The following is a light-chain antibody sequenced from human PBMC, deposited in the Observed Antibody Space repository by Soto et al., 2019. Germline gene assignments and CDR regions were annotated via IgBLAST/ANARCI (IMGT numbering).Light chain of an antibody. CDR3: VTWDDRLSAGV. CDR1: SSNIGTYY. Sequence: QSVLTQPPSASGTPGQRVTISCSGSSSNIGTYYVYWYQHLPGTAPKLLISRNDQRPSGVPDRVSGSKSGTSASLAISGLRSEDEADYYCVTWDDRLSAGVFGGGTKLTVL. J-gene: IGLJ3*02. V-gene: IGLV1-47*01. CDR2: RND.